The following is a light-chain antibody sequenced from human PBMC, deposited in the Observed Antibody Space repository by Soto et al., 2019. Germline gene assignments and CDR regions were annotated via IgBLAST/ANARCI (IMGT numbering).Light chain of an antibody. CDR3: SSYTSSSTPWV. CDR1: SSDVGGYNY. V-gene: IGLV2-14*01. CDR2: EVT. Sequence: QSVLTQPASVSGSPGQSITISCTGTSSDVGGYNYVSWYQHHPGKAPKLMIYEVTNRPLGVSNRFSGSKSGNTASLTISRLQAEDEADYYCSSYTSSSTPWVFGTGTKVTVL. J-gene: IGLJ1*01.